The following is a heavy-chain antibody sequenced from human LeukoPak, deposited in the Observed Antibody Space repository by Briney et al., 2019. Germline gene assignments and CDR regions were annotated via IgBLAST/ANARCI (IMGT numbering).Heavy chain of an antibody. Sequence: ASVKVSCKASGYTFTDYYMHWVRQAPGQSLEWMGWINPNSGGTNYAQKFQGRVTMTRDTSISTAYMELSRLTSDDTAVYYCARLEDLWSGYYHWFDPWGQGTLVTVSS. V-gene: IGHV1-2*02. D-gene: IGHD3-3*01. J-gene: IGHJ5*02. CDR3: ARLEDLWSGYYHWFDP. CDR1: GYTFTDYY. CDR2: INPNSGGT.